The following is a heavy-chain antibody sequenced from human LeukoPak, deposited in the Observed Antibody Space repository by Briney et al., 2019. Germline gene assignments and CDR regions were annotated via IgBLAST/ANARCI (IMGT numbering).Heavy chain of an antibody. Sequence: SETLSLTCTVSGGSISSSSYYWGWIRQPPGKGLEWIGSIYYSGSTYYNPSLESRVTISVDTPKNQFSLKLSSVTAADTAVYYCARTTPVTAGIDYWGQGTLVTVSS. CDR3: ARTTPVTAGIDY. CDR1: GGSISSSSYY. CDR2: IYYSGST. J-gene: IGHJ4*02. V-gene: IGHV4-39*01. D-gene: IGHD3-10*01.